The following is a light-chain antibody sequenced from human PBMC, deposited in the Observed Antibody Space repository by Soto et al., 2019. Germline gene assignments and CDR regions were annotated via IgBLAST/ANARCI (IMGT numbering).Light chain of an antibody. Sequence: QSALTQRASVSGSPGQSITISCTGTSSDVGGYNYVSWYQQHPGKAPKLIIYEVSNRPSGVSNRFSGSKSGNTASLTISGLQAEDEADYYCSSYTSSSTRVFGAGTKLTVL. CDR2: EVS. V-gene: IGLV2-14*01. J-gene: IGLJ2*01. CDR3: SSYTSSSTRV. CDR1: SSDVGGYNY.